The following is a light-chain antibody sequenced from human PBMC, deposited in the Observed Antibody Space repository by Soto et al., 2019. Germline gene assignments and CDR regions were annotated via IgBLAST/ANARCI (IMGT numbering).Light chain of an antibody. Sequence: QSVLTQSPSVSGAPGQRVTISCTGSSSNIGAGYDVHWYQQLPGTAPKLLIYDNSNRPSGVPDRFSGSKSGTSASLAITGLQAEDEAEYYCQSYDSSLSGSVFGGGTKVTVL. CDR3: QSYDSSLSGSV. V-gene: IGLV1-40*01. CDR2: DNS. CDR1: SSNIGAGYD. J-gene: IGLJ7*01.